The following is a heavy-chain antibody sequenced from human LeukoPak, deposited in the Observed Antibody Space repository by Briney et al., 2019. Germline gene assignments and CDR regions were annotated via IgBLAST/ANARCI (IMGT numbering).Heavy chain of an antibody. CDR1: GFTFSSYG. Sequence: PGGSLRLSCATSGFTFSSYGMHWVRQVPGKGLEWVTVISHDAKSTYHVDSVKGRFTISRDNSKNTLYLQMNSQRAEDTAVYYCAKDGGNYYDTAGNHLMRSYMDVWGKGTTVTVSS. CDR3: AKDGGNYYDTAGNHLMRSYMDV. J-gene: IGHJ6*04. V-gene: IGHV3-30*18. D-gene: IGHD3-22*01. CDR2: ISHDAKST.